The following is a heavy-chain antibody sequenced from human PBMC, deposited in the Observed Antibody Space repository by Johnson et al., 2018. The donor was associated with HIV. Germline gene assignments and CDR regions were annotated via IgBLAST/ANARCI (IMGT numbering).Heavy chain of an antibody. CDR3: AKGLVTYYYGLVI. CDR2: IYSGGST. CDR1: GFTVSSNY. J-gene: IGHJ3*02. V-gene: IGHV3-66*02. Sequence: VQLVESGGSVVRPGGSLRLSCAASGFTVSSNYMSWVRQAPGKGLEWVSVIYSGGSTYYADSVKGRFTISRDNAKNSLYLEMNSLRAEDTAMYYCAKGLVTYYYGLVIWGQGTMVTVSS. D-gene: IGHD3-10*01.